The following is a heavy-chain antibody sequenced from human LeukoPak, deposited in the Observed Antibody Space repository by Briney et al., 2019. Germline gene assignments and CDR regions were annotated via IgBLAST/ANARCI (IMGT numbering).Heavy chain of an antibody. V-gene: IGHV3-21*01. CDR2: ISSSGSFI. D-gene: IGHD2-2*01. J-gene: IGHJ3*02. CDR1: GFTFSSYS. Sequence: PGGSLRLSCAASGFTFSSYSMNWVRQAPGEGLEWVSSISSSGSFIYYADSVKGRFTISRDNARNSLFLQMNSRRAEDTAVYYGARDLRYCSSASCSENGAFDIWGQGTMVTVSS. CDR3: ARDLRYCSSASCSENGAFDI.